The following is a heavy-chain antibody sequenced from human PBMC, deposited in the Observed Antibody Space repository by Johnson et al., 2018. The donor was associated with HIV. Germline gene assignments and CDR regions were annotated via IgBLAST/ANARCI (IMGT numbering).Heavy chain of an antibody. D-gene: IGHD1-26*01. CDR1: GFTFSSYA. J-gene: IGHJ3*02. CDR3: ARVGGATGAFDI. Sequence: QMLLVESGGGVVQPGRSLRLSCAASGFTFSSYAMHWVRQAPGKGLEWVAVISYDGSNKYYADSVKGRFTISRDNSKNTLYLQMNSLRAEDTAVYYCARVGGATGAFDIWGQGTMVTVSS. V-gene: IGHV3-30*14. CDR2: ISYDGSNK.